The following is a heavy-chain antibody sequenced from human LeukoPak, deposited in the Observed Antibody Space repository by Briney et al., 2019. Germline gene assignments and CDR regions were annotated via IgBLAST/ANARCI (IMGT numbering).Heavy chain of an antibody. J-gene: IGHJ4*02. V-gene: IGHV1-18*01. CDR3: ARAVNYDFWSGYSSPPFDY. CDR1: GYTFTSYG. Sequence: ASVKVSCKASGYTFTSYGISWVRQAPGQGLEWMGWISAYNGNTNYAQKLQGRVSMTTDTSTSTAYMELRSLRSDDTAVYYCARAVNYDFWSGYSSPPFDYWGQGTLVTVSS. D-gene: IGHD3-3*01. CDR2: ISAYNGNT.